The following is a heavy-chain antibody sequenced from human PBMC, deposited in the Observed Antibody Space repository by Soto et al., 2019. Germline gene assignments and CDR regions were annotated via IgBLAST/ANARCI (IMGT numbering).Heavy chain of an antibody. CDR1: GGTFSSYA. Sequence: QVQQVQSGAEVKKPGSSVKVSCKASGGTFSSYALSWVRQAPGQGLEWMGGIIPIFGSTNYAQKFQGRVTMTADGSTSTAYMELTSLRSEDSAVYYCARVYGGGSYYYYGMDVWGQGTTVTVSS. J-gene: IGHJ6*02. CDR2: IIPIFGST. CDR3: ARVYGGGSYYYYGMDV. D-gene: IGHD3-16*01. V-gene: IGHV1-69*12.